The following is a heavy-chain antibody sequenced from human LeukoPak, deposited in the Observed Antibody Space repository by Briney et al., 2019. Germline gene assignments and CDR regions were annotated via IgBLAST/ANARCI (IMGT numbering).Heavy chain of an antibody. CDR2: INHSGST. Sequence: SETLSLTCAGYGGSFSGYYWSWIRQPPGKGLEWIGEINHSGSTNYNPSLKSRVTISVDTSKNQFSLKLSSVTAADTAVYYCARGISDITQSKYYFDYWGQGTLVTVSS. D-gene: IGHD3-10*01. J-gene: IGHJ4*02. CDR1: GGSFSGYY. V-gene: IGHV4-34*01. CDR3: ARGISDITQSKYYFDY.